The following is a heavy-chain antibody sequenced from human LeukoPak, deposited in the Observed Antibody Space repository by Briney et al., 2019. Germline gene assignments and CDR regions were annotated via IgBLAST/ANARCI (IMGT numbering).Heavy chain of an antibody. V-gene: IGHV6-1*01. CDR3: ARDENWDFDY. D-gene: IGHD2/OR15-2a*01. Sequence: SQTLSLTCAISGDSVSTNSAAWDWIRQSPSRGLEWLGRTYYRSKWYYDYAVSVKSRITINADTSRNQFSLQLNSVTPEDTAVYYCARDENWDFDYWGQGTLVTVSS. J-gene: IGHJ4*02. CDR2: TYYRSKWYY. CDR1: GDSVSTNSAA.